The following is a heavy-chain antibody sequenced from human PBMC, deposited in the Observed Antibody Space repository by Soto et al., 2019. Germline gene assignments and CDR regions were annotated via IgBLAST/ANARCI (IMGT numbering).Heavy chain of an antibody. CDR3: ARDRPPGYSSSWYGNGMDV. CDR2: ISSSSSYI. D-gene: IGHD6-13*01. V-gene: IGHV3-21*01. Sequence: SLRLSCAASGFTFSSYSTNWVRQAPGKGLEWVSSISSSSSYIYYADSVKGRFTISRDNAKNSLYLQMNSLRAEDTAVYYCARDRPPGYSSSWYGNGMDVWGQGTTVTVSS. CDR1: GFTFSSYS. J-gene: IGHJ6*02.